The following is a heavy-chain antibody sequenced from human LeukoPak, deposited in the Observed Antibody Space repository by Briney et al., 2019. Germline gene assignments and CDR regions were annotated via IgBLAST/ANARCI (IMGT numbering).Heavy chain of an antibody. CDR3: ARRSEFDNTHYHYFDY. CDR2: IYHSGST. D-gene: IGHD2-15*01. V-gene: IGHV4-39*01. CDR1: GGSIDSRGYY. Sequence: PSETLSLTCTVSGGSIDSRGYYWEWIRQPPGKGLEWIGTIYHSGSTEYNPSLKSRVAKFVDTSKNQFSLILPSVAAADTAVYYCARRSEFDNTHYHYFDYWGQGALVTVSS. J-gene: IGHJ4*02.